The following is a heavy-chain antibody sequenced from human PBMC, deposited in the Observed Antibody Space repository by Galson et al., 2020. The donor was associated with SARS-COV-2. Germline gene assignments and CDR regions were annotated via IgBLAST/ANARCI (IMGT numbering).Heavy chain of an antibody. V-gene: IGHV3-33*01. J-gene: IGHJ6*02. CDR2: IWHDGSHE. D-gene: IGHD2-2*02. Sequence: GGSLRLSCAASGFTFRLYGMHWVRQAPGKGLEWVAVIWHDGSHEYYADLVKGRFSISRDNSRNAVYLQMNSLTAEDTAVYYCARGMSIPERRYYYYYAVDVWGQGTMVTASS. CDR3: ARGMSIPERRYYYYYAVDV. CDR1: GFTFRLYG.